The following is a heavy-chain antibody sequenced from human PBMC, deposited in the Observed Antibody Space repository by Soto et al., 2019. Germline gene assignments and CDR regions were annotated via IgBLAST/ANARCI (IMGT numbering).Heavy chain of an antibody. D-gene: IGHD2-15*01. CDR2: IKQDGSEK. V-gene: IGHV3-7*01. J-gene: IGHJ4*02. Sequence: GGSLRLSCAASGFTFSTYWMNWVRQAPGKGLEWVANIKQDGSEKYYVDSVKGRFTISRDNAKSSLYLQMNSLRAGDTAVYYCARDWGYCSGGTCYTVLDYWGQGTLVTVSS. CDR3: ARDWGYCSGGTCYTVLDY. CDR1: GFTFSTYW.